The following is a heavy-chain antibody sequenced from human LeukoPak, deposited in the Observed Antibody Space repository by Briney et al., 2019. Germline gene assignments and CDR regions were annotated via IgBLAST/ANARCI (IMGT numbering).Heavy chain of an antibody. CDR2: LNPSGGST. CDR3: ARPGGGATGFDY. CDR1: GYTFTSYY. D-gene: IGHD1-26*01. J-gene: IGHJ4*02. V-gene: IGHV1-46*01. Sequence: GASVKVSCKASGYTFTSYYTHWVRQAPGQGLEWMGILNPSGGSTSYAQKFQGRVTMTRDMSTSTVYMELSSLRSADTAVYYCARPGGGATGFDYWGQGTLVTVSS.